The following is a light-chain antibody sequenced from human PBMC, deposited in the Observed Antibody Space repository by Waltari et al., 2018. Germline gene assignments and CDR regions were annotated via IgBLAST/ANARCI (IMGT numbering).Light chain of an antibody. V-gene: IGKV3-11*01. J-gene: IGKJ3*01. Sequence: EIVLTQSPATLSLSPGERATLSCKASQSVRSYLAWYQQRRGQAPRLLIYDASNRVAGIPARFSGTGSGTDFTLTISSLEPDDFAMYYCQQRSTWPATFGPGTKVDIK. CDR3: QQRSTWPAT. CDR2: DAS. CDR1: QSVRSY.